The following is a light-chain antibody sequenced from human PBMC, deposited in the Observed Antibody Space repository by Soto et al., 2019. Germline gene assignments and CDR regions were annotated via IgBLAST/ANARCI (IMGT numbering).Light chain of an antibody. Sequence: EVVLTQSPATLSLSPRARATLSCRASQSVGTFLSWYQQKPGQAPRLLIYDVSNRATGVPARFGGSGSGTDFTLTIRKLEPEDFAVYFCQHRATWPPSVTLGGGTRV. CDR2: DVS. J-gene: IGKJ4*01. CDR3: QHRATWPPSVT. V-gene: IGKV3-11*01. CDR1: QSVGTF.